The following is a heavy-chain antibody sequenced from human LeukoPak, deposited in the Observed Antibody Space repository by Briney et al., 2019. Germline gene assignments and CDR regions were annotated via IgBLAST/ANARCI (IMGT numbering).Heavy chain of an antibody. CDR2: IIPIFGTA. D-gene: IGHD7-27*01. V-gene: IGHV1-69*13. J-gene: IGHJ6*03. CDR1: GGTFSSYA. Sequence: GASVKVSCKASGGTFSSYAISWVRQAPGQGLEWVGGIIPIFGTANYAQKFQGRVTITADESTSTAYMELSSLRSEDTAVYYCARGLLTRAERPRYYYYMDVWGKGTTVTVSS. CDR3: ARGLLTRAERPRYYYYMDV.